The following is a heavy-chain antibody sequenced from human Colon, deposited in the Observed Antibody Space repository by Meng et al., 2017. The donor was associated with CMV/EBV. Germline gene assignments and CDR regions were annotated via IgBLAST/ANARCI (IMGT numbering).Heavy chain of an antibody. D-gene: IGHD5-24*01. CDR1: YTFTNYD. Sequence: YTFTNYDINWGRQATGQGLEWMGWMKPNSGNTGYAQKCQGRVTMTRNTSISTAYRELSSLTSEDTAVYYCARAVRDDATRRTNGFDPWGQGTQVTVSS. CDR2: MKPNSGNT. V-gene: IGHV1-8*01. CDR3: ARAVRDDATRRTNGFDP. J-gene: IGHJ5*02.